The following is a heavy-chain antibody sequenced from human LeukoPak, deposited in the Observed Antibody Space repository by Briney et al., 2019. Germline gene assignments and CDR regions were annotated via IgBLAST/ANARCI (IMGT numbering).Heavy chain of an antibody. CDR1: GFTFSNYE. CDR2: ISSSGSTI. CDR3: AELGITMIGGV. J-gene: IGHJ6*04. V-gene: IGHV3-48*03. D-gene: IGHD3-10*02. Sequence: GGSLRLSCAASGFTFSNYEMNWVRQAPGKGLVWVSYISSSGSTIYYADSVKGRFTISRDNAKNSLFLQVNSLRAEDTAVYYCAELGITMIGGVWGKGTTVTISS.